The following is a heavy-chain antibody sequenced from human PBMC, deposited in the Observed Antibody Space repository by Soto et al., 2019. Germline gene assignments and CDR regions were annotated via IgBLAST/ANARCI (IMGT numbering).Heavy chain of an antibody. CDR2: IYYSGST. Sequence: SETLSLTCTVSGGSISSYYWSWIRQPPGKGLEWIGYIYYSGSTKYNPSLKSRVSMSVDTSKNQFSLKVSSATAADTAIYYCARFRRGSDRYSLKNDAFDIWGQGTMVTVSS. D-gene: IGHD2-21*01. V-gene: IGHV4-59*01. CDR3: ARFRRGSDRYSLKNDAFDI. CDR1: GGSISSYY. J-gene: IGHJ3*02.